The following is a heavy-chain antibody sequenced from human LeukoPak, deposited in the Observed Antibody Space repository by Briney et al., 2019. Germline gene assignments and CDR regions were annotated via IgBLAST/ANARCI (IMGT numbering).Heavy chain of an antibody. J-gene: IGHJ3*02. D-gene: IGHD6-19*01. CDR2: VFHTGNT. CDR3: ASGRLRGYSSGWYNLAYLFDI. V-gene: IGHV4-61*01. CDR1: GGSISSGSYY. Sequence: SQTLSLTCTVSGGSISSGSYYWSWIRQPPGKGLEWIGYVFHTGNTKYNPSLQSRVTISVDTSKKQFSLKLRSVTAADTAVYFCASGRLRGYSSGWYNLAYLFDIWGQGTMVTVSS.